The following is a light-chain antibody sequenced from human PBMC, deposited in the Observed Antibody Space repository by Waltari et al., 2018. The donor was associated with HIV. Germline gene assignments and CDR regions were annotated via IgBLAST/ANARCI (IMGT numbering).Light chain of an antibody. CDR2: WAS. V-gene: IGKV4-1*01. J-gene: IGKJ3*01. Sequence: DIVMTQSPDSLVVSLGERATINCKSSQSVLYSSRSKNYLAWYQQKPGQSPKLLIYWASTRESGVPDRLSGGGSGTDFTLTISSLQAEDVAVYYCQQYYSLPFTFGPGTKVDIK. CDR1: QSVLYSSRSKNY. CDR3: QQYYSLPFT.